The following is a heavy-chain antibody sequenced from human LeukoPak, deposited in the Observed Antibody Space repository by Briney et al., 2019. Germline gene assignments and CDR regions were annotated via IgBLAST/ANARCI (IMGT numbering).Heavy chain of an antibody. CDR1: GYTFTGYY. D-gene: IGHD3-22*01. CDR2: INPNSGGT. J-gene: IGHJ4*02. CDR3: ARVSLYYYDSSAEDYFDY. V-gene: IGHV1-2*02. Sequence: ASVKVSCKASGYTFTGYYMHWVRQAPGQGLEWMGWINPNSGGTNYAQKFQGRVTMTRDTSISTAYMELSRLRSDDTAVYYCARVSLYYYDSSAEDYFDYWGQGTLVTVSS.